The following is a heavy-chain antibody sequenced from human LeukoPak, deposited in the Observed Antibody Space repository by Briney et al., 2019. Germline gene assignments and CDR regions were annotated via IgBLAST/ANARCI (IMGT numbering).Heavy chain of an antibody. D-gene: IGHD2-21*02. J-gene: IGHJ4*02. CDR1: GFPFSDAW. Sequence: GGSLRLSCAASGFPFSDAWMSWVRQAPGKGLEWVGRVKRKPHGGTTQYGAPVKGRFAISRDDSKNTLYLQMNSLKTEDTGVYFCTTEVVVTSYFDYWGQGALVTVSS. V-gene: IGHV3-15*01. CDR2: VKRKPHGGTT. CDR3: TTEVVVTSYFDY.